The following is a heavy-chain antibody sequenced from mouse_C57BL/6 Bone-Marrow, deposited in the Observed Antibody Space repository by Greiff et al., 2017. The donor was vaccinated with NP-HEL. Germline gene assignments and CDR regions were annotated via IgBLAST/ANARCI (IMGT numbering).Heavy chain of an antibody. D-gene: IGHD2-3*01. Sequence: VQLKESGAELVRPGASVKLSCTASGFNIKDDYMHWVTQRPEQGLEWIGWIDPDNGDTESASQFPGKAPITADTSSTTAYLQLSSLTSEDTAVYCCTTYGGYPEGDFDYWGQGTTLTVSS. CDR2: IDPDNGDT. CDR3: TTYGGYPEGDFDY. J-gene: IGHJ2*01. CDR1: GFNIKDDY. V-gene: IGHV14-4*01.